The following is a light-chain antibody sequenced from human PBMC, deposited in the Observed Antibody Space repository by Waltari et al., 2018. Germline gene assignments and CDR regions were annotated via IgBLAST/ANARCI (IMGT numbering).Light chain of an antibody. Sequence: DIQMTQSPSTLSASVGDRVTITCRASQSTSSWLAWYQQKPGNAPKVLIYKSSSLESGVPSRFSGSGSGTEFTLTISSLQPDDFATYYCQQYVSSATFGQGTRLEIK. CDR3: QQYVSSAT. CDR2: KSS. CDR1: QSTSSW. V-gene: IGKV1-5*03. J-gene: IGKJ5*01.